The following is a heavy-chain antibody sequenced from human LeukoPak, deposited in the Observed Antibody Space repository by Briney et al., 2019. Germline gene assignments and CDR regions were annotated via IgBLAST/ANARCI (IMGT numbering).Heavy chain of an antibody. CDR3: ARQGGSSSPYYYYYMDV. J-gene: IGHJ6*03. Sequence: SETLSLTCAVSGYSISSGYYWGWLRQPPGKGLEWIGCMYHSGSTYYNPSLKSRVTISVDTSKNQFSLKLSSVTAADTAVYYCARQGGSSSPYYYYYMDVWGKGTTVTVSS. CDR1: GYSISSGYY. D-gene: IGHD6-13*01. V-gene: IGHV4-38-2*01. CDR2: MYHSGST.